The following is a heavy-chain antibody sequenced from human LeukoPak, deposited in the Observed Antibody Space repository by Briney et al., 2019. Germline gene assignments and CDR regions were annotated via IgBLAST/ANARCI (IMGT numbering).Heavy chain of an antibody. V-gene: IGHV3-23*01. CDR2: ISGSGGST. CDR1: GFTFSSYA. Sequence: GGSRRLSCAASGFTFSSYAMSWVRQAPGKGLEWVSAISGSGGSTYYADSVKGRFTISRDNSKNTLYLQINSLRAKDTAVYYCAAGYSSGWYVRYFDYWGQGTLVTVSS. CDR3: AAGYSSGWYVRYFDY. D-gene: IGHD6-19*01. J-gene: IGHJ4*02.